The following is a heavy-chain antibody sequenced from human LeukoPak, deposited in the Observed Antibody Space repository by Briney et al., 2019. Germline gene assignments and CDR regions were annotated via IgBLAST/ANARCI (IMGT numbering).Heavy chain of an antibody. CDR2: IGPSGAKT. CDR1: GFTFSSYG. D-gene: IGHD3-10*01. Sequence: QIGGSLRLSCAASGFTFSSYGMNWVRQAPGKGLEWVSGIGPSGAKTYYADSVKGRFTISRDNPKNTVYPQMNSLRADDTAVYYCVQDLRYGEYDLWGQGTRVTVSS. J-gene: IGHJ6*02. CDR3: VQDLRYGEYDL. V-gene: IGHV3-23*01.